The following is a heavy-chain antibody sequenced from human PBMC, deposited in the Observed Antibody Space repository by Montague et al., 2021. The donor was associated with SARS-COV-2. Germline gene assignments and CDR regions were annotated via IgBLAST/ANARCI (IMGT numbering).Heavy chain of an antibody. CDR1: GDSVSRGSSY. CDR3: ARHARGEGYTSWFDS. J-gene: IGHJ5*01. D-gene: IGHD5-24*01. V-gene: IGHV4-61*01. Sequence: SETLSLTCTVSGDSVSRGSSYWSWIRQPPGKGLEWIGYIYYTGSRKYNSSLKSRLTISEDTSKNQFSLKLSSVTAADTAVYYCARHARGEGYTSWFDSWGQGTLVTVSS. CDR2: IYYTGSR.